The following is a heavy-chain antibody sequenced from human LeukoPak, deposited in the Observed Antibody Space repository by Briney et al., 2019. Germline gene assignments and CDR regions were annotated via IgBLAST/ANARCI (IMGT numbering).Heavy chain of an antibody. D-gene: IGHD6-19*01. V-gene: IGHV1-18*01. CDR1: GYTFTSYG. J-gene: IGHJ4*02. CDR3: ARVFSGWNRGYYFDY. CDR2: ISTYNDNT. Sequence: GASVKVSCKPSGYTFTSYGVSWVRQAPGQGLECRRWISTYNDNTNYEQRFQGRVTMTTDTSTSTAYIELRSMRSDDTAVYYCARVFSGWNRGYYFDYWGQRTLVTVSS.